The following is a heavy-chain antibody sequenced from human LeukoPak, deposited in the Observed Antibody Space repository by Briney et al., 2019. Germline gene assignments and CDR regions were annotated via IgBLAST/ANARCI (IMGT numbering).Heavy chain of an antibody. CDR2: IRYDGSGK. CDR1: GFTFSSYG. J-gene: IGHJ4*02. V-gene: IGHV3-30*02. CDR3: AKTEYSSGDFGY. D-gene: IGHD5-18*01. Sequence: GGSLRLSCAASGFTFSSYGMHWGRQAPGKGLEWVTFIRYDGSGKYYADSVKGRFTISRDNAKNTLYLQMNSLRAEDTAVYYCAKTEYSSGDFGYWGQGTLVTVSS.